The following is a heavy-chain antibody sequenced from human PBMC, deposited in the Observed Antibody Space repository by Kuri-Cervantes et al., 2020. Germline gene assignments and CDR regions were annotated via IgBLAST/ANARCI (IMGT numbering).Heavy chain of an antibody. CDR2: ISSSSSYI. J-gene: IGHJ6*03. Sequence: GGSLRLSCAASGFTFSSYWMSWVRQAPGKGLEWVSSISSSSSYIYYADSVKGRFTISRDNAKNSLYLQMNSLRAEDTAVYYCARDKGTDVLRFLEWSRTMDVWGKGTTVTVSS. CDR3: ARDKGTDVLRFLEWSRTMDV. V-gene: IGHV3-21*01. D-gene: IGHD3-3*01. CDR1: GFTFSSYW.